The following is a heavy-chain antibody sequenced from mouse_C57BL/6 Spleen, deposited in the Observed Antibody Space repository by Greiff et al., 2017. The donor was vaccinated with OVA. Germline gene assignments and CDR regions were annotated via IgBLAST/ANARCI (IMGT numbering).Heavy chain of an antibody. CDR2: INPNYGTT. V-gene: IGHV1-39*01. D-gene: IGHD2-2*01. Sequence: LEESGPELVKPGASVKISCKASGYSFTDYNMNWVKQSNGKSLEWIGVINPNYGTTSYNQKFKGKATVTVDQSSSTAYMQLNSLTSEDSAVYYCARGRSTMVTTGFAYWGQGTLVTVSA. J-gene: IGHJ3*01. CDR3: ARGRSTMVTTGFAY. CDR1: GYSFTDYN.